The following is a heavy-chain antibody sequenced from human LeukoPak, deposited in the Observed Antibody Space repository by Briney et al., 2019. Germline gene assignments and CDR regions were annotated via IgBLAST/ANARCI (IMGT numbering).Heavy chain of an antibody. J-gene: IGHJ4*02. CDR2: IGGSNGIT. V-gene: IGHV3-23*01. CDR1: RFTFNSYA. D-gene: IGHD5-12*01. Sequence: GGSLRLSCAASRFTFNSYAMSWVRQAPGKGLEWVSVIGGSNGITSYVGSVKGRFTISRDNSKDTLYLQMNSLRAEDTAVYYCARNENSGWGYFDYWGQGTLVTVSS. CDR3: ARNENSGWGYFDY.